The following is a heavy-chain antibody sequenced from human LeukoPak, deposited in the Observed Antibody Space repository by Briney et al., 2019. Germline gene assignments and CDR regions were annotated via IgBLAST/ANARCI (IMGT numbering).Heavy chain of an antibody. V-gene: IGHV3-33*06. CDR3: ANNFDY. CDR2: IWHDGSNK. J-gene: IGHJ4*02. CDR1: GFTFSNYG. Sequence: GRSLRLSCAASGFTFSNYGMHWVRQAPGKGLEWVAVIWHDGSNKYYADSVKGRFTISRDNSKNTLYLQMNSLRAEDTAVYYCANNFDYWGQGTLVTLSS.